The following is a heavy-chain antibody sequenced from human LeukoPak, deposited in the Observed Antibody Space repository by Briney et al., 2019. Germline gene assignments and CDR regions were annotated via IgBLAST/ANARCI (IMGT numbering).Heavy chain of an antibody. D-gene: IGHD6-13*01. CDR1: GFTFSSYA. CDR3: AKAAPAGPYSSSWYYFDY. V-gene: IGHV3-23*01. J-gene: IGHJ4*02. CDR2: ISGSGGST. Sequence: GGSLRLSCAASGFTFSSYAMSWVRQAPGQGLEWVSAISGSGGSTYYADSVKGRFTISRDNSKNTLYLQMNSLRAEDTAVYYCAKAAPAGPYSSSWYYFDYWGQGTLVTVSS.